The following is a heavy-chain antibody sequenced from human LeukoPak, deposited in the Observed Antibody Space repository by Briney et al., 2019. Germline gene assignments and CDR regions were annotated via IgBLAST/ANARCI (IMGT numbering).Heavy chain of an antibody. CDR2: ISGSGGST. CDR3: AKGIVATIPPLYFDY. D-gene: IGHD5-12*01. V-gene: IGHV3-23*01. CDR1: GFTFSSYA. J-gene: IGHJ4*02. Sequence: GGSLRLSCAVSGFTFSSYAMSWVRQAPGKGLEWVSAISGSGGSTYYADSVKGRFTISRDNSKNTLYLQMNSLRAEDTAVYYCAKGIVATIPPLYFDYWGQGTLVTVSS.